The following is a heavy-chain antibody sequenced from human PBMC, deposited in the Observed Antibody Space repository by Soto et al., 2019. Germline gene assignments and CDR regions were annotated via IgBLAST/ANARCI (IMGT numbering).Heavy chain of an antibody. J-gene: IGHJ4*02. CDR2: IIPIFGTA. Sequence: QVQLVQSGAEVKKPGCSVKVSCKASGGTFSSYAISWVRQAPGQGLEWMGGIIPIFGTANYAQKFQGRVTIDAHESTSTAYMELSSVRSEATAVYYCARSHVERPHRPFAYWGQGTLVTVSS. CDR3: ARSHVERPHRPFAY. V-gene: IGHV1-69*12. CDR1: GGTFSSYA.